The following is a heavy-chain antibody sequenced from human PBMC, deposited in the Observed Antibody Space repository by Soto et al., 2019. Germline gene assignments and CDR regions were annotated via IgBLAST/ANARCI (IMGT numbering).Heavy chain of an antibody. CDR1: GFGFSSYW. CDR3: AREATKVVTAKYKCFDS. Sequence: PGGSLRLSCEASGFGFSSYWMDWVRQVPGKGLEWVANIKQDGSETNYVDSVKGRFIISRDNAKNSLYLQMNRLKVEDTAVYYCAREATKVVTAKYKCFDSWGQGTLGTVCS. J-gene: IGHJ5*01. D-gene: IGHD2-21*02. V-gene: IGHV3-7*01. CDR2: IKQDGSET.